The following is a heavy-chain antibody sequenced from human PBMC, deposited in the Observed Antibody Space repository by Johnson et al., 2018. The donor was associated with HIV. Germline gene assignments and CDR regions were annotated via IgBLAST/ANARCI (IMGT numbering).Heavy chain of an antibody. V-gene: IGHV3-66*01. J-gene: IGHJ3*02. CDR3: AKGELEQVGALDI. CDR1: GFTVSSNY. CDR2: INSGGGT. Sequence: VQLVESGGGLVQPGGSLRLSCAASGFTVSSNYMTWVRQGPGKGLAWVSVINSGGGTYYADSVTGRFTISRDNSKNTLYLQMNSLRAEDTAVYYCAKGELEQVGALDIWGQGKMVTVSS. D-gene: IGHD1/OR15-1a*01.